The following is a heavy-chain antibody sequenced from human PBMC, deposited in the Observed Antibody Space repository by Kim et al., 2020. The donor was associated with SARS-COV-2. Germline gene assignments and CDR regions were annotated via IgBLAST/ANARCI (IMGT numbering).Heavy chain of an antibody. J-gene: IGHJ4*02. Sequence: GNNKHYADPGKGRFPIARDNSKNTLYLQMNSLRAEDTAVYYCASSYGSGSVDYWGQGTLVTVSS. CDR3: ASSYGSGSVDY. V-gene: IGHV3-30*01. CDR2: GNNK. D-gene: IGHD3-10*01.